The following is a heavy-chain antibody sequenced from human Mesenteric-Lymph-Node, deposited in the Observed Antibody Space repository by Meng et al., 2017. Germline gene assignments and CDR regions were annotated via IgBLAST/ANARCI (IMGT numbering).Heavy chain of an antibody. CDR1: GGSISSGSYY. V-gene: IGHV4-61*02. CDR3: ARERITMVRGVIREYYFDY. J-gene: IGHJ4*02. CDR2: IYTSGST. Sequence: SETLSLTCTVSGGSISSGSYYWSWIRQPAGKGLEWIGRIYTSGSTNYNPSLKSRVTISVDTSKNQFSLKLSSVTAADTAVYYCARERITMVRGVIREYYFDYWGQGTRVT. D-gene: IGHD3-10*01.